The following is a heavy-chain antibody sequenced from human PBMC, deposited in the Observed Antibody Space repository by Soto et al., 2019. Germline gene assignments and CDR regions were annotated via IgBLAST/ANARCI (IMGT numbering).Heavy chain of an antibody. J-gene: IGHJ5*02. CDR3: AREVAGKNYFDP. D-gene: IGHD1-7*01. CDR1: GFTFSHYA. V-gene: IGHV3-30-3*01. CDR2: ISYDGSKK. Sequence: QAQPVESGGGVVQPGRSLRLSCAASGFTFSHYAMHWVRQAPGKGLEWVAIISYDGSKKYYGDSVKGRVTISRDNSKNTLYLQMISLRVEDTAVYYCAREVAGKNYFDPWGQGTRVTVSS.